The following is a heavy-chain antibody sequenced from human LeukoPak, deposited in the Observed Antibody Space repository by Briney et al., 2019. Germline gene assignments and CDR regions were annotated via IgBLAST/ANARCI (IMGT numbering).Heavy chain of an antibody. V-gene: IGHV1-46*01. CDR2: INPSGGST. CDR3: ARSLRSGSYSGLDY. Sequence: GASVKVSCKASGYTFTRYYIHWVRQAPGQGLEWMGIINPSGGSTSYAQKFQGRVTMTRDTSTSTVYMELSRLRSDDTAVYYCARSLRSGSYSGLDYWGQGTLVTVSS. D-gene: IGHD1-26*01. CDR1: GYTFTRYY. J-gene: IGHJ4*02.